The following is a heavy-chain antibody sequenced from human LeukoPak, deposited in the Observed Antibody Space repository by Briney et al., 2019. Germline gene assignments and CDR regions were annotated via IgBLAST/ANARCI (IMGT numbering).Heavy chain of an antibody. CDR2: ISSSSSYI. V-gene: IGHV3-21*01. CDR3: ATPGVAARDY. Sequence: GGSLRLSCAASGFTFSSYSMNWVRQAPGKGLEWVSSISSSSSYIYYADSVKGRFTISRDNAKSSLYLQMNSLRAEDTAVYYCATPGVAARDYWGRGTLVTVSS. CDR1: GFTFSSYS. D-gene: IGHD6-6*01. J-gene: IGHJ4*02.